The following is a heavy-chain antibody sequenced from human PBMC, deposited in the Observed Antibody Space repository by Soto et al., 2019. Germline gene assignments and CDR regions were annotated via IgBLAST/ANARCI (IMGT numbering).Heavy chain of an antibody. V-gene: IGHV3-23*01. CDR3: AKGAYGSGSYYSIWFDP. CDR1: GFTFSSYA. D-gene: IGHD3-10*01. Sequence: EVQLLESGGGVVQPGGSLRLSCAASGFTFSSYAMSWGRQAPGKGLEWVSAISGSGGSTYYADSVKGRFTISRDNSKSTLYLQMNSLRAEDTAICYCAKGAYGSGSYYSIWFDPWGQGTLVTVSS. J-gene: IGHJ5*02. CDR2: ISGSGGST.